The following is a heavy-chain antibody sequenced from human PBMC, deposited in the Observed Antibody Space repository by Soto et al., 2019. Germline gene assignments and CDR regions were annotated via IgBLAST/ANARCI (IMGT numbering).Heavy chain of an antibody. Sequence: QVQLVESGGGVVQPGRSLRLSCAASGFTFSSYAMHWVRQAPGKGLEWVAVISYDGSNKYYADSVKGRFTISRDNSKNTLYLQMNSLRAEDTAVYYCASTYCGGDCSSSDYWGQGTLVTVSS. CDR2: ISYDGSNK. D-gene: IGHD2-21*02. CDR1: GFTFSSYA. CDR3: ASTYCGGDCSSSDY. V-gene: IGHV3-30-3*01. J-gene: IGHJ4*02.